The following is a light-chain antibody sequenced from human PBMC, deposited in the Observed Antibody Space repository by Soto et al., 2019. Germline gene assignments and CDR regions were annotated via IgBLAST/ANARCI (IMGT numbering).Light chain of an antibody. Sequence: DIQMTQSPSSLSASVGDRVTIPCRASQSIDTYLNWYQQKPGKAPKLLIYAASSLQSGVPSRFSGSGSGTDFTLTISNLQPEDFATYFCQQSYSTPRTFGGGTKVEI. CDR2: AAS. CDR3: QQSYSTPRT. CDR1: QSIDTY. J-gene: IGKJ4*01. V-gene: IGKV1-39*01.